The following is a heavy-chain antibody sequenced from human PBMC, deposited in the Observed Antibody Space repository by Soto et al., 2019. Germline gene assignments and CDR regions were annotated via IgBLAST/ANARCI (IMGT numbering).Heavy chain of an antibody. Sequence: ASVKVSCKASGYTFTGYYMHWVRQAPGQGLEWMGWINPNSGGTNYAQKFQGWVTMTRDTSISTAYMELSRLRSDDTAVYYCARAVENRRNEAFDIWGQGTMVTVSS. CDR3: ARAVENRRNEAFDI. CDR2: INPNSGGT. J-gene: IGHJ3*02. V-gene: IGHV1-2*04. CDR1: GYTFTGYY.